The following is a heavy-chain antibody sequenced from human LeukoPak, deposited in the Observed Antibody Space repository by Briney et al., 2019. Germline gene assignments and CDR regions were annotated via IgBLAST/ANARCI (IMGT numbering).Heavy chain of an antibody. CDR3: ARAGRGGYCSGGSCYGVVYNWFDP. CDR1: GGSFRGYN. Sequence: SETLSLSCAVDGGSFRGYNWSCIREPPEKRVERSGEINHRGGTNYNPSLKSRVTISVDSSKNHFSLELSSVSAADTAVYYCARAGRGGYCSGGSCYGVVYNWFDPWGQGTLVTVSS. D-gene: IGHD2-15*01. V-gene: IGHV4-34*01. CDR2: INHRGGT. J-gene: IGHJ5*02.